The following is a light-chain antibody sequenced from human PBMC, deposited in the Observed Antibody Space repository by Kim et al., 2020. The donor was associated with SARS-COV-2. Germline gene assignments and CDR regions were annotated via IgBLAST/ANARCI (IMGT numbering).Light chain of an antibody. CDR3: NSYTDADNWV. Sequence: GQSVTISCTGTSSDVVGYNYVSWFQHHPGKAPKLIIFEVTKRPSGVPDRFSGSRSGNTAALTVSGLQAEDEADYYCNSYTDADNWVFGGGTQLTVL. V-gene: IGLV2-8*01. J-gene: IGLJ3*02. CDR2: EVT. CDR1: SSDVVGYNY.